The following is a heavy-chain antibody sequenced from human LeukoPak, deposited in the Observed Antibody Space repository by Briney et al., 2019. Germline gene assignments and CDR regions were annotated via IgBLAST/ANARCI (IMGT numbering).Heavy chain of an antibody. CDR1: RFTFSNYW. CDR2: IKQDGTQK. J-gene: IGHJ4*02. Sequence: GGSLRLSCAASRFTFSNYWMSWVRQAPGKGLEWVANIKQDGTQKFYVDSVKGRFTISRDNAKNSLYLQMNSLRAEDTAVYYCARDRWGYSYGGDWGQGILVTVSS. CDR3: ARDRWGYSYGGD. D-gene: IGHD5-18*01. V-gene: IGHV3-7*01.